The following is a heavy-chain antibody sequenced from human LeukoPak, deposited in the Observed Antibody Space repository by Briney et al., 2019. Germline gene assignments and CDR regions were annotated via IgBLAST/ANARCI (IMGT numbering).Heavy chain of an antibody. CDR1: GFTFSSYW. V-gene: IGHV3-74*01. J-gene: IGHJ6*02. D-gene: IGHD1-7*01. Sequence: PGGSLRLSCAASGFTFSSYWMHWVRQAPGKGLVWVSRINSDGSSTSYADSVKGRFTISRDNAKNSLYLQMNSLRAEDTAVYYCARGKITNWNSHAGPLDYYYGMDVWGQGTTVTVSS. CDR2: INSDGSST. CDR3: ARGKITNWNSHAGPLDYYYGMDV.